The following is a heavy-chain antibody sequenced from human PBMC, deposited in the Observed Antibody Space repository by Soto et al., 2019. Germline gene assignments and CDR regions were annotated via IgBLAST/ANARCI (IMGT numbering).Heavy chain of an antibody. D-gene: IGHD3-10*01. CDR1: GLTFSSYG. V-gene: IGHV3-30*18. Sequence: SLRLSCAASGLTFSSYGMHWVRQAPGKGLEWVAVISYDGSNKYYADSVKGRFTISRDNSKNTLYLQMNSLRAEDTAVYYCAKVRGKLLWFGERIGPGYYYGMDVWGQGTTVTVSS. CDR2: ISYDGSNK. CDR3: AKVRGKLLWFGERIGPGYYYGMDV. J-gene: IGHJ6*02.